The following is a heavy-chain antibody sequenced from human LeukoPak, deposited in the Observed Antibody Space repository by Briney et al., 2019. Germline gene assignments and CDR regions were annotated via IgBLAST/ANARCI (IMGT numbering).Heavy chain of an antibody. D-gene: IGHD2-2*01. CDR3: ARWQGHCSSVTCHQPLDF. CDR2: IYPGDSDT. V-gene: IGHV5-51*01. J-gene: IGHJ4*02. CDR1: GYSFTNYW. Sequence: GESLKISCKGSGYSFTNYWIGWVRQLPGKGLEWMGIIYPGDSDTRYIASFQGQVTISADKYISTAYLQWSSLKDSDTAVYYCARWQGHCSSVTCHQPLDFWGQGTPVTVSS.